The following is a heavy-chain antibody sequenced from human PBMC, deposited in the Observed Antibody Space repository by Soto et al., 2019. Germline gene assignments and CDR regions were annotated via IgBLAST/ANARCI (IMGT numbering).Heavy chain of an antibody. D-gene: IGHD3-16*01. CDR1: GGSFGSSA. J-gene: IGHJ3*01. CDR3: ARLRRDWGDAFDL. Sequence: QVQLVQSGADVKKPGSSVKVSCKTSGGSFGSSAISWVRQAPAQGLEWMGEIIPVFDKANYAQNFQGRLTITADALTGTVFTELSSLRSEDTAVYFCARLRRDWGDAFDLWGLGTFVTVSS. CDR2: IIPVFDKA. V-gene: IGHV1-69*01.